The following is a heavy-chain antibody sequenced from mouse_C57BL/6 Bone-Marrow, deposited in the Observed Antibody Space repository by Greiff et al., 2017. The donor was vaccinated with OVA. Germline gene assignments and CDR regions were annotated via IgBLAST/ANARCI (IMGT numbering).Heavy chain of an antibody. CDR1: GYTFTSYT. J-gene: IGHJ3*01. Sequence: QVHVKQSGAELARPGASVKMSCKASGYTFTSYTMHWVKQRPGQGLEWIGYINPSSGYTKYNQKFKDKATLTADKSSSTAYMQLSSLTFEDSAVYYCAREDGNWFAYWGQGTLVTVSA. CDR3: AREDGNWFAY. V-gene: IGHV1-4*01. CDR2: INPSSGYT. D-gene: IGHD2-1*01.